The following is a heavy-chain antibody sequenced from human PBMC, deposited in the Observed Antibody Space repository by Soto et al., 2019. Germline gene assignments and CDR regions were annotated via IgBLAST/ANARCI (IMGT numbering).Heavy chain of an antibody. V-gene: IGHV1-18*01. CDR2: ITAFNGNT. D-gene: IGHD3-3*01. CDR3: ARISQSDFWSGDYYFCDY. J-gene: IGHJ4*02. Sequence: QVHLVQSGAEVEKPGASVKVSCKASGYTFTDYGISWVRQAPGQGLQWMGWITAFNGNTKYAQQFQGRVTMTTDRSTSTAYMELRSLESDDTAVYYCARISQSDFWSGDYYFCDYWGQGTLVTVSS. CDR1: GYTFTDYG.